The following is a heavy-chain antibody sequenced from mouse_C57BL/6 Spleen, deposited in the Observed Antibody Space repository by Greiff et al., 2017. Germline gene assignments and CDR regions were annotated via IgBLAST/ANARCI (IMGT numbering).Heavy chain of an antibody. CDR1: GFTFSSYA. CDR2: ISDGGSYT. D-gene: IGHD1-1*01. J-gene: IGHJ2*01. V-gene: IGHV5-4*01. CDR3: ARDQDYYGSRGFDY. Sequence: EVKVEESGGGLVKPGGSLKLSCAASGFTFSSYAMSWVRQTPEKRLEWVATISDGGSYTYYPDNVKGRFTISRDNAKNNLYLQMSHLKSEDTAMYYCARDQDYYGSRGFDYWGQGTTLTVSS.